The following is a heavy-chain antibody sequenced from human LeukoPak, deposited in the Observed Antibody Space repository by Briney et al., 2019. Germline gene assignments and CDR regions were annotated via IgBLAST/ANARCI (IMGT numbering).Heavy chain of an antibody. CDR2: ISNSGSNL. V-gene: IGHV3-21*01. CDR1: GFTFSTYR. D-gene: IGHD2-21*01. J-gene: IGHJ4*02. CDR3: ARGHSLDY. Sequence: GGSLRLSCAASGFTFSTYRMNWVRQAPGKGLEWVASISNSGSNLYYADSVKGRFTMSRDNAKNSLHLQMDSLRAEDTAVYYCARGHSLDYWGQGNLVTVSS.